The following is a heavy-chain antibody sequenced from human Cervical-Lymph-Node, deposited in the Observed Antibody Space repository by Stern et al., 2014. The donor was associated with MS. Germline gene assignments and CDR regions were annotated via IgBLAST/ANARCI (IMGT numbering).Heavy chain of an antibody. CDR1: GFTFSSSR. V-gene: IGHV3-21*01. CDR3: ARDPRYCGGDCYRL. CDR2: ISSSSSSV. J-gene: IGHJ4*02. Sequence: EVQLVESGGGLVKPGGSLRLSCAASGFTFSSSRMNWVRQAPGKGLEWVSSISSSSSSVLYADSVRGRFTVSRDNANNLLYLQMNSLRAEDTAVYYCARDPRYCGGDCYRLWGQGTLVTVSS. D-gene: IGHD2-21*02.